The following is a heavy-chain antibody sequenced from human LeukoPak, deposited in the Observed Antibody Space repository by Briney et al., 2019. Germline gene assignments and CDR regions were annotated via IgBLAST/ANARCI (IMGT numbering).Heavy chain of an antibody. D-gene: IGHD6-19*01. J-gene: IGHJ4*02. CDR2: INPNSGGT. CDR1: GYTFTGYY. V-gene: IGHV1-2*02. Sequence: ASVKVSCKASGYTFTGYYVHWLRQAPGQGLEWMGWINPNSGGTNYAQKFQGRVTMTRDTSISTAYMELSRLRSDDTAVYYCARVQWLAPQYYFDYWGQGTLVTVSS. CDR3: ARVQWLAPQYYFDY.